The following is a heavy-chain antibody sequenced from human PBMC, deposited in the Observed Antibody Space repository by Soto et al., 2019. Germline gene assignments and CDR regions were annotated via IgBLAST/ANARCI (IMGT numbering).Heavy chain of an antibody. CDR3: ARGSITMIVVVITSAFDI. J-gene: IGHJ3*02. D-gene: IGHD3-22*01. CDR2: IYYSGST. CDR1: GGSISSGSYY. Sequence: SETLCLTCTVSGGSISSGSYYWGGIRQPPGKGLEWIGSIYYSGSTYYNPSLKSRVTISVDTSKNQFSLKLSSVTAADTAVYYCARGSITMIVVVITSAFDIWGQGTMVT. V-gene: IGHV4-39*01.